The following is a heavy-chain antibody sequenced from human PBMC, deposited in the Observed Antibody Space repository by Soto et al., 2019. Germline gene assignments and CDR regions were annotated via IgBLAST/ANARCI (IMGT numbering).Heavy chain of an antibody. Sequence: SETLSLTCAVSGYSISSGYYWGWIRQPPGKGLEWIGSIYHSGSTYYNPSLKSRVTISVDTSKNQFSLKLSSVTAADTAVYYCAREMNYYGSKTTIDYWGQGTLDT. CDR2: IYHSGST. CDR1: GYSISSGYY. V-gene: IGHV4-38-2*02. J-gene: IGHJ4*02. D-gene: IGHD3-10*01. CDR3: AREMNYYGSKTTIDY.